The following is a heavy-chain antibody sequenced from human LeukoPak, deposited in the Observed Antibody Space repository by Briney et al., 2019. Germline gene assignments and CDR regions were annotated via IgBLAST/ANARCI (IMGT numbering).Heavy chain of an antibody. CDR3: ARSKLAVAGTGDAFDI. CDR2: IDWDDDK. D-gene: IGHD6-19*01. CDR1: RFSLSTRGMC. J-gene: IGHJ3*02. V-gene: IGHV2-70*01. Sequence: SGPTLVNPTQTLTLTCTFSRFSLSTRGMCVSWIRQPPGKALEWLALIDWDDDKYYSTSLKTRLTISKDTSKNQVVLTMTNMDPVDTATYYCARSKLAVAGTGDAFDIWGQGTMVTVSS.